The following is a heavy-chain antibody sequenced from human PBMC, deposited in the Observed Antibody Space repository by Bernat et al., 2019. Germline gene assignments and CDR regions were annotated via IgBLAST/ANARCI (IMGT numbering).Heavy chain of an antibody. J-gene: IGHJ4*02. CDR2: INPNSGGT. CDR1: GYTFTGYY. V-gene: IGHV1-2*06. CDR3: VRDLVAGILDY. Sequence: QVQLVQSGAEVKKPGASVKVSCKASGYTFTGYYMHWVRQAPGQGLEWMGRINPNSGGTNYAQKFQGRVTMTRDTSISTAYMELSSLRSEDTAMYYCVRDLVAGILDYWGQGTLVTVSS. D-gene: IGHD6-19*01.